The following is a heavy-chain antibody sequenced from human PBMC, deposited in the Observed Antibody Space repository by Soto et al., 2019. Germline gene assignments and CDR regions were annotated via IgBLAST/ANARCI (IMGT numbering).Heavy chain of an antibody. CDR3: AKEGPITNWYFAY. CDR2: ISYDGNVA. Sequence: QVQLVESGGGVVQPGRSLRLSCAASGFTFSSYGMHWVRQAPGKGLEWVTVISYDGNVAYYADSVKGRFTISRDNSKNTLYLQMNSPRTEDTAMYYCAKEGPITNWYFAYWGQGTLVTVSS. CDR1: GFTFSSYG. V-gene: IGHV3-30*18. J-gene: IGHJ4*02. D-gene: IGHD1-1*01.